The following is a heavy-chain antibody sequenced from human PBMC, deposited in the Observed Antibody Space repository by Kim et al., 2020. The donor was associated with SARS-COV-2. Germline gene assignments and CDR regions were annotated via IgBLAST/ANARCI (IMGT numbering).Heavy chain of an antibody. Sequence: YSPSFQGHVTISADKSISTAYLQWSSLKASDTAMYYCARLLRNDGRVFDYWGQGTLVTVSS. J-gene: IGHJ4*02. D-gene: IGHD1-1*01. CDR3: ARLLRNDGRVFDY. V-gene: IGHV5-10-1*01.